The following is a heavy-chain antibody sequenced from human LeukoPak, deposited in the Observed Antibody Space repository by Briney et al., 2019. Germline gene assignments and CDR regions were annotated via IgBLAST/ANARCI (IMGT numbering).Heavy chain of an antibody. J-gene: IGHJ6*02. D-gene: IGHD3-3*01. CDR3: ARDDGGVYGMDV. CDR1: GGSISSTISY. V-gene: IGHV4-39*07. Sequence: PSETLSLTCTVSGGSISSTISYWGWIRQPPGKGLEWIGSINYSGNTYYNPSLKSRVTISVDTSKNQFSLKLSSVTAADTAVYYCARDDGGVYGMDVWGQGTTVTVSS. CDR2: INYSGNT.